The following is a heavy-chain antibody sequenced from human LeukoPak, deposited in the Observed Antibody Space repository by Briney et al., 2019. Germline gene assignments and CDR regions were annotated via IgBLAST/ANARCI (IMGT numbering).Heavy chain of an antibody. J-gene: IGHJ4*02. CDR3: ARRFDS. CDR1: EFSISAFE. CDR2: IISSGSAI. Sequence: GGSLRLSCTVSEFSISAFEMNWVRQAPGKGLEWVSQIISSGSAIYYADSVKGRFTLSRDNAKNSLYLQMSSLRVEDTAVYYCARRFDSWGQGTLVTVSS. V-gene: IGHV3-48*03.